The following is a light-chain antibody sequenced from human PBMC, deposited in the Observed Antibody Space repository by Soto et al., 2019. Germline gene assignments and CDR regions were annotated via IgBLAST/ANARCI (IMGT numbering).Light chain of an antibody. Sequence: DIVMTQSPDSLAVSLGERATIKCRSSQSILKSSIKKNSLAWYQQKPGQPPRLLIYWASARDSGVPDRFSGSGSGTDFTLTITRLQAEDFAVYYCQQYNNWPRTFGQGTKVDIK. CDR2: WAS. V-gene: IGKV4-1*01. J-gene: IGKJ1*01. CDR3: QQYNNWPRT. CDR1: QSILKSSIKKNS.